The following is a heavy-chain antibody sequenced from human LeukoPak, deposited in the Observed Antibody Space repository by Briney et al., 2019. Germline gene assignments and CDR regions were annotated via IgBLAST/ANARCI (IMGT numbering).Heavy chain of an antibody. J-gene: IGHJ4*02. D-gene: IGHD3-3*01. V-gene: IGHV2-5*01. CDR3: ARRPWAIFGVVRPFDY. Sequence: SGPTLLKPTQTLTLTCTFSGFSLSTGGVGVGWIRQPPEKALEWLSLIYWNDDKRYSPSLKSRLTITKDTSKNHVVLTMTNMDPVDTARYYCARRPWAIFGVVRPFDYWGQGTLVTVSS. CDR2: IYWNDDK. CDR1: GFSLSTGGVG.